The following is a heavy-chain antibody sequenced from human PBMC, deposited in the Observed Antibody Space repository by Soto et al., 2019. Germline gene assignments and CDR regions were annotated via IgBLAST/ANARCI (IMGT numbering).Heavy chain of an antibody. CDR2: IIPVLATT. J-gene: IGHJ3*02. D-gene: IGHD3-3*01. V-gene: IGHV1-69*01. Sequence: GXSVKVSCKASGDTFGIYAVCWLRQAPGQGLEWIGGIIPVLATTTHAQRFQGRVAITADGSATTAYMELSGLTFEDTAIYYCARSITTEVSAFDIWGQGTLVTVSS. CDR1: GDTFGIYA. CDR3: ARSITTEVSAFDI.